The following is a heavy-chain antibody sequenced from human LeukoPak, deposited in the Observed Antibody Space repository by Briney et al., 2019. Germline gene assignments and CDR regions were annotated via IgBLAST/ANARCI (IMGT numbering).Heavy chain of an antibody. D-gene: IGHD3-10*02. CDR1: GGSISSGSYY. CDR2: IYTSGST. V-gene: IGHV4-61*02. CDR3: ARVRLEWSGAFDI. J-gene: IGHJ3*02. Sequence: PSETLSLTCTVSGGSISSGSYYWSWIRQPAGKGLEWIGRIYTSGSTSYNPSLKSRATISVDTSKNQFSLKLSSVTAADTAVYYCARVRLEWSGAFDIWGQGTMVTVSS.